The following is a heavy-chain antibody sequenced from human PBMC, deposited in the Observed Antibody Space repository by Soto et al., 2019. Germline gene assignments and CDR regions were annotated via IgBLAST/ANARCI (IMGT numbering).Heavy chain of an antibody. Sequence: QVQLVESGGGLVKPAGCLRLSCAASGFSFSDYYMSWIRQAPGKGLEWISYISKSSRAISYADSVKGRFTISRDNANNSLYLQLNSLRVEHTAVYYCARGGSSCFDPWGQGTLVIVSS. CDR2: ISKSSRAI. D-gene: IGHD6-13*01. CDR1: GFSFSDYY. V-gene: IGHV3-11*01. CDR3: ARGGSSCFDP. J-gene: IGHJ5*02.